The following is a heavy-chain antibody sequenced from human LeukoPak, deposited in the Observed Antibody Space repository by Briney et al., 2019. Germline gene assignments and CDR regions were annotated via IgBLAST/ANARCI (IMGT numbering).Heavy chain of an antibody. Sequence: ASVKVSCKASGYTFTGYYMHWVRQAPGQGLEWMGWINSNSGGTNYAQKFQGRATMTRDTSISTAYMELSRLRSDDTAVYYCARDIGYVNAFDIWGQGTMVTVSS. CDR3: ARDIGYVNAFDI. CDR1: GYTFTGYY. CDR2: INSNSGGT. J-gene: IGHJ3*02. D-gene: IGHD5-12*01. V-gene: IGHV1-2*02.